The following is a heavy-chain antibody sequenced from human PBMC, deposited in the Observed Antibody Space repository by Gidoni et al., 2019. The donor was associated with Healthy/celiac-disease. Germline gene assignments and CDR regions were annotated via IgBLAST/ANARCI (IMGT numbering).Heavy chain of an antibody. CDR2: IRSKAYGGTT. J-gene: IGHJ3*02. CDR3: TRGGQAHYDFWSGYQYAFDI. CDR1: GFTFGDYA. Sequence: EVQLVESGGGLVQPGRSLRLSCTASGFTFGDYAMSWFRQAPGKGLEWVGFIRSKAYGGTTEYAASVKGRFTISRDDSKSIAYLQMNSLKTEDTAVYYCTRGGQAHYDFWSGYQYAFDIWGQGTMVTVSS. D-gene: IGHD3-3*01. V-gene: IGHV3-49*03.